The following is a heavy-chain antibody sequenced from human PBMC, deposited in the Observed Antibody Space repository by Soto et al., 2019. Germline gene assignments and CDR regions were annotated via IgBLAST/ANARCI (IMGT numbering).Heavy chain of an antibody. J-gene: IGHJ4*02. CDR1: GGSFSGYY. CDR3: ASDLFTPFDY. Sequence: SETLSLTCAVYGGSFSGYYWSWIRQPPGKGLEWIGEINHSGSTNYNPSLKSRVTISVDTSKNQFSLKLSSVTAADTAVYYCASDLFTPFDYWGQGTLVTVSS. V-gene: IGHV4-34*01. CDR2: INHSGST.